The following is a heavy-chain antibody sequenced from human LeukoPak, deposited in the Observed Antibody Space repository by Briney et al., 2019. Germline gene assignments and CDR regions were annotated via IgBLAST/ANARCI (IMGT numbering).Heavy chain of an antibody. D-gene: IGHD6-13*01. J-gene: IGHJ5*02. V-gene: IGHV1-46*01. Sequence: GASVKVSCKASGYTFTSYYMHWVRQAPGQGLEWMGIVNPSGGSTSYAQKFQGRVTMTRDTSTSTVYMELSSLRSEDTAVYYCARLRGPAAAMDPWGQGTLVTVSS. CDR1: GYTFTSYY. CDR3: ARLRGPAAAMDP. CDR2: VNPSGGST.